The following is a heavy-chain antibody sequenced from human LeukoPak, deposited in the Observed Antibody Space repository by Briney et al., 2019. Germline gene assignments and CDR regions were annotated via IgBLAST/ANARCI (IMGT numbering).Heavy chain of an antibody. Sequence: GASVKVSCKASGYTFTSYYMHWVRQAPGQGLEWMGLINPSGGTTRYAQKFQGRVTVTRDLSTSTDYMELSSLRSDDTAVYFCARDNSVGDYAWWFDPWGQGTLVTVSS. CDR1: GYTFTSYY. D-gene: IGHD1-26*01. V-gene: IGHV1-46*01. CDR2: INPSGGTT. CDR3: ARDNSVGDYAWWFDP. J-gene: IGHJ5*02.